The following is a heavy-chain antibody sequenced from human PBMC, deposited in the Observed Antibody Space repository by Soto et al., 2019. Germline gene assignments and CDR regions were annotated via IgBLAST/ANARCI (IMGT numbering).Heavy chain of an antibody. J-gene: IGHJ6*02. D-gene: IGHD3-3*01. V-gene: IGHV4-31*03. CDR3: AIDLYWSGYSYYYGMDV. CDR1: GGSISSGGYY. Sequence: QVQLQESGPGLVKPSQTLSLTCTVSGGSISSGGYYWSWIRQHPGKGLEWIGYIYYSGSTYYNPSIMIRVSISVDTSKNQFSLKLSSVTAADTAVYYCAIDLYWSGYSYYYGMDVWGQGTTVTVSS. CDR2: IYYSGST.